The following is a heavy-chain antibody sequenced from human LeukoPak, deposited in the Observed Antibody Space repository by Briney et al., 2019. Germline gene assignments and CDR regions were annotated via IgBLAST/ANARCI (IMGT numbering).Heavy chain of an antibody. CDR2: ISAYNGNT. V-gene: IGHV1-18*01. D-gene: IGHD6-19*01. CDR3: ARERGWTPFFDF. Sequence: ASVKVSCKASGYTFTSYGISWVRQAPGQGLEWMGWISAYNGNTNYAQKIQGRVTMTTDTSTSTAYMEVRSLRSDDTAVYYCARERGWTPFFDFWGQGILVTVSS. J-gene: IGHJ4*02. CDR1: GYTFTSYG.